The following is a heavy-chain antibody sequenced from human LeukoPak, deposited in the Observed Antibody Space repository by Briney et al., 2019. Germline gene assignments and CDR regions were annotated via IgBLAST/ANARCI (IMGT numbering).Heavy chain of an antibody. CDR2: IYHSGST. CDR3: ARRPDDYDSSGLYGMDV. D-gene: IGHD3-22*01. Sequence: SETLSLTCAVSGGSISSGGYSWSWLRQPPGKGLEWIGYIYHSGSTYYNPSLKSRVTISVDRSKNQFSLKLSSVTAADTAVYYCARRPDDYDSSGLYGMDVWGQGTTVTVSS. CDR1: GGSISSGGYS. J-gene: IGHJ6*02. V-gene: IGHV4-30-2*01.